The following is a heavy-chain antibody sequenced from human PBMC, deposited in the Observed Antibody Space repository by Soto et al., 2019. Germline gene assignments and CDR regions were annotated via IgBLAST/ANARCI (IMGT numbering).Heavy chain of an antibody. CDR2: ISYDGSNK. CDR3: TKGPYYYDSSGPGGFDP. V-gene: IGHV3-30*18. CDR1: GFTFSSYG. Sequence: GGSLRLSCAASGFTFSSYGMHWVRQAPGKGLEWVAVISYDGSNKYYADSVKGRFTISRDNSKNTLYPQMNSLRAEDTAVYYCTKGPYYYDSSGPGGFDPWGQGTLVTVS. D-gene: IGHD3-22*01. J-gene: IGHJ5*02.